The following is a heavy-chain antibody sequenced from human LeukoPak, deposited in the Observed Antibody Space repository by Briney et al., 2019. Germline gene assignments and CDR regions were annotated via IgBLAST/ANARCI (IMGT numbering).Heavy chain of an antibody. D-gene: IGHD1-1*01. CDR1: GFIFSTYS. Sequence: PGGSLRLSCAASGFIFSTYSMNWVRQAPGKGLEWVSYISSSSGTIYYADSVKGRFTISRDNAKNSLYLQMNSLRAEDTAVYYCARGWNWSDGNWFDPWGQGTLVTVSS. CDR2: ISSSSGTI. J-gene: IGHJ5*02. V-gene: IGHV3-48*01. CDR3: ARGWNWSDGNWFDP.